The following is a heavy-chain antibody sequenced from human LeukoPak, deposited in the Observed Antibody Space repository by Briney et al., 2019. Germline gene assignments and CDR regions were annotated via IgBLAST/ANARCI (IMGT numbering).Heavy chain of an antibody. CDR2: ISWKSGSI. CDR3: AKTRPLDSSSWSHGDY. V-gene: IGHV3-9*01. J-gene: IGHJ4*02. Sequence: GGSLRLSCAGSGFIFNKFAMHWVRHPAGKGLEWVSGISWKSGSIDYADSVKGRFTITRDNAKNSLYLQMNSLRAEDTAVYYCAKTRPLDSSSWSHGDYWGQGTLVTVSS. D-gene: IGHD6-13*01. CDR1: GFIFNKFA.